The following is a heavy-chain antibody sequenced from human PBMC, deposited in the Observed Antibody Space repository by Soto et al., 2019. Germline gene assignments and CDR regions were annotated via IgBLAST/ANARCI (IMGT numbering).Heavy chain of an antibody. J-gene: IGHJ4*02. CDR3: ATLRGLGEVSPYFDY. CDR2: IYDTGLT. D-gene: IGHD3-10*01. Sequence: QVQLQESGPGLLKPSETLSLTCTVSYASINNYHWTWIRQPPGKGLEWIAYIYDTGLTNINPSLKIRVTTSLATSKHQFYLQLRSVTAADTAVYYCATLRGLGEVSPYFDYWGQGRMVTVSS. CDR1: YASINNYH. V-gene: IGHV4-59*08.